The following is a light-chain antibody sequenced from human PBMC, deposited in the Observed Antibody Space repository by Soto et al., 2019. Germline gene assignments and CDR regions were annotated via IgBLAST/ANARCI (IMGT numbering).Light chain of an antibody. CDR3: QQYGRSPWT. CDR2: VAS. V-gene: IGKV3-20*01. CDR1: QSLSNSY. Sequence: EIVLTQSPGTLSLSPGERATLSCRASQSLSNSYLAWYQLKPGQAPRLLIFVASSRATDIPDRFSGSGSGTDFTLTISRLEPEDFAVYYCQQYGRSPWTFGQGTKVEI. J-gene: IGKJ1*01.